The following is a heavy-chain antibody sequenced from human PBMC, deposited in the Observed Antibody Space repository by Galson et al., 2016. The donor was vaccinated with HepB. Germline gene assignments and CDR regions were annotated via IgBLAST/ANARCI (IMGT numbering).Heavy chain of an antibody. V-gene: IGHV3-66*01. CDR1: GFTVSSNC. J-gene: IGHJ6*02. CDR3: ARDPPGVPDFALDV. CDR2: ICDGGSA. D-gene: IGHD3-10*01. Sequence: SLRLSCAASGFTVSSNCMSWVRQAPGKGLEWVSLICDGGSAYYTDSVKARFTISRDNPKNTLYHQMNNLRPEDTAVYFCARDPPGVPDFALDVWGQGTTVTVSS.